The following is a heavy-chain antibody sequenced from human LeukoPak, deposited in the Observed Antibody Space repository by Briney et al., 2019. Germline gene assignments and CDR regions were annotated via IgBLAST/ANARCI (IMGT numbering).Heavy chain of an antibody. Sequence: ASVKVSCKASGYTFSNFGIGWVRQAPGQGLEWMGWISAYNVTPPYPQKLQGRLTMTSDTSTSTAYMELRGLRPDDTAVYYGARDEGDYWGQGTLVTVSS. J-gene: IGHJ4*02. CDR1: GYTFSNFG. CDR3: ARDEGDY. CDR2: ISAYNVTP. V-gene: IGHV1-18*04.